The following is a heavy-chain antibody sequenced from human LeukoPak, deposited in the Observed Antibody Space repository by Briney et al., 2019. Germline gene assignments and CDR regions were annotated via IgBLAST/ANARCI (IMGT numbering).Heavy chain of an antibody. V-gene: IGHV3-48*03. D-gene: IGHD2-15*01. CDR2: INDKGSPK. CDR1: GFMFSVSE. CDR3: AKDSGGWSLS. Sequence: PGGSLRLSCAASGFMFSVSEMNWARQAPGKGLEWISYINDKGSPKAYADSVKGRFLVSRDNAKNSLYLQMNSLRADDTAVYYCAKDSGGWSLSWGQGTLVTVSS. J-gene: IGHJ5*02.